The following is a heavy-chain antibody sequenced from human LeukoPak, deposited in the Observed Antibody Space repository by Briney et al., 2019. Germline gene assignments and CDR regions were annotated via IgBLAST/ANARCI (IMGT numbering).Heavy chain of an antibody. V-gene: IGHV1-18*01. D-gene: IGHD4-17*01. CDR3: ARFGYGDSHNDY. J-gene: IGHJ4*02. CDR1: GYTLTSYG. Sequence: ASVKVSCKASGYTLTSYGISWVRQAPGQGLEWMGWISAYNGNTNYAQKLQGRVTMTTDTSTSTAYMELRSLRSDDTAVYYCARFGYGDSHNDYWGQGALVTVSS. CDR2: ISAYNGNT.